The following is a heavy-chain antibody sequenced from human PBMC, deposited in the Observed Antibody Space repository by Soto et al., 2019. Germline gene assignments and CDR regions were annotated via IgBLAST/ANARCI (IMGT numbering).Heavy chain of an antibody. J-gene: IGHJ3*02. CDR2: IYYSGST. CDR1: GGSISSYY. CDR3: ARVRDGYYSRSDAFDI. D-gene: IGHD5-12*01. Sequence: SETLSSTCTVAGGSISSYYCSWIRQPPGKGLEWIGYIYYSGSTNYNPSLKSRVTISVDTSKNQFSLKLSSVTAADTAVYYCARVRDGYYSRSDAFDIWGQGTMVTVSS. V-gene: IGHV4-59*01.